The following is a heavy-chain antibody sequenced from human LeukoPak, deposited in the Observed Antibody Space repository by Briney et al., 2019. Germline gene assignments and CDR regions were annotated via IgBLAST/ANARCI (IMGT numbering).Heavy chain of an antibody. CDR2: IYSGGST. J-gene: IGHJ5*02. D-gene: IGHD3-3*02. CDR3: AIFRWFDP. CDR1: GGSISSSSYY. Sequence: ETLSLTCTVSGGSISSSSYYWGWIRQAPGKGLEWVSVIYSGGSTYYADSVKGRFTISRDNSKNTLYLQMNSLRAEDTAVYYCAIFRWFDPWGQGTLVTVSS. V-gene: IGHV3-66*01.